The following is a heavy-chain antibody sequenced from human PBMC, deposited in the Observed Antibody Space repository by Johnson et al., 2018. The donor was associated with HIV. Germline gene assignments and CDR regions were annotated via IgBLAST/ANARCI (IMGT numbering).Heavy chain of an antibody. V-gene: IGHV3-13*01. CDR1: GFTFSSYD. Sequence: GLVQPGGSLRLSCAASGFTFSSYDMHWVRQVTGKGLEWVSAIGTAGDTYYPGSVKGRFTISRENAKNSLYLQMNSLRAGDTAVYYCTRVARGDSSGHDAFDIWGQGTMVTVSS. D-gene: IGHD3-22*01. J-gene: IGHJ3*02. CDR3: TRVARGDSSGHDAFDI. CDR2: IGTAGDT.